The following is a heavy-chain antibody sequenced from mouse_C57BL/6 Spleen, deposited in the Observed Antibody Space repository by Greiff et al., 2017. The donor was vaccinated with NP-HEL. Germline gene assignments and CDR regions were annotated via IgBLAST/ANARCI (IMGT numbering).Heavy chain of an antibody. V-gene: IGHV6-6*01. CDR3: TRGGSSPAWFAY. D-gene: IGHD1-1*01. J-gene: IGHJ3*01. CDR2: IRNKANNPAT. Sequence: EVQVVESGGGLVQPGGSMKLSCAASGFTFSDAWMDWVRQSPEKGLEWVAEIRNKANNPATYYAESVKGRFTISRDDSKSSVYLQMNSVRAEDTGIYSCTRGGSSPAWFAYWGQGTLVTVSA. CDR1: GFTFSDAW.